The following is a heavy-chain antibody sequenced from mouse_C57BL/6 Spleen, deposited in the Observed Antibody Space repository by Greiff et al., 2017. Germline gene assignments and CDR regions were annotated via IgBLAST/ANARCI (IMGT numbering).Heavy chain of an antibody. CDR3: ARYTTVVATDY. Sequence: VKLQESGAELARPGASVKLSCKASGYTFTSYGISWVKQRTGQGLEWIGEIYPRSGNTYYNEKFKGKATLTADKSSSTAYMELRSLTSEDSAVYFCARYTTVVATDYWGQGTTLTVSS. J-gene: IGHJ2*01. CDR2: IYPRSGNT. V-gene: IGHV1-81*01. D-gene: IGHD1-1*01. CDR1: GYTFTSYG.